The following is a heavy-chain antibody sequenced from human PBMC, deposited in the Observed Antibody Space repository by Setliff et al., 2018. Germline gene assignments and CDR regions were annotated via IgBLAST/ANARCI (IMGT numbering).Heavy chain of an antibody. CDR1: GGSISSSSYY. D-gene: IGHD3-22*01. J-gene: IGHJ4*02. Sequence: PSETLSLTCTVSGGSISSSSYYWGWIRQPPGKGLEWIGSIYYSGSTYYNPSLKSRVTISVDTSKNQFSLKLSSVTAADTAVYYCASLPYHDSSGYSLSYYWGQGTLVTVSS. CDR3: ASLPYHDSSGYSLSYY. CDR2: IYYSGST. V-gene: IGHV4-39*01.